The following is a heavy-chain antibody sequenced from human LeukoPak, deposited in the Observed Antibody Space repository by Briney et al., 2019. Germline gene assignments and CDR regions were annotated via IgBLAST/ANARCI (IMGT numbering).Heavy chain of an antibody. Sequence: GGSLRLSCAASGFTFSSYDVHWVRQATGKGLEWVSAIGTAGDTYYPGSVKGRFTISRENAKNSLYLQMNSLRAGDTAVYYCARGAVSVAGTLVRYYYGMDVWGQGTTVTVSS. CDR3: ARGAVSVAGTLVRYYYGMDV. CDR1: GFTFSSYD. J-gene: IGHJ6*02. D-gene: IGHD6-19*01. V-gene: IGHV3-13*01. CDR2: IGTAGDT.